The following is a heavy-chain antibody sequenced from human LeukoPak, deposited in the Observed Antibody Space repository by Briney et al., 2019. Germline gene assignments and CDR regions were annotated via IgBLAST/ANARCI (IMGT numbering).Heavy chain of an antibody. Sequence: ASVKVSCKASGYTFTSNALGWVRQAPGQGLEWMGWINTNTGNPTYAQGFTGRFVFSLDTSASTAYLQISSLKAEDTAVYYCARGDYGDYFDYWGQGTLVTVSS. D-gene: IGHD4-17*01. CDR3: ARGDYGDYFDY. V-gene: IGHV7-4-1*02. CDR1: GYTFTSNA. CDR2: INTNTGNP. J-gene: IGHJ4*02.